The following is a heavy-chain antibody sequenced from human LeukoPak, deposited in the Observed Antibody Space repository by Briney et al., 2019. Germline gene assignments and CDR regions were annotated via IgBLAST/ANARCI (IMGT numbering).Heavy chain of an antibody. Sequence: PGGSLRLSCAASGFTVTNNYMSWVRQAPGKGLEWVSVIYSDGSTKYADSVKGRFTISRDNSKNTLYLQMNSLRAEDTAVYYCARAVRPPFESYNSSGVDVWGKGTTVTVSS. CDR1: GFTVTNNY. CDR2: IYSDGST. J-gene: IGHJ6*04. CDR3: ARAVRPPFESYNSSGVDV. V-gene: IGHV3-53*01. D-gene: IGHD6-6*01.